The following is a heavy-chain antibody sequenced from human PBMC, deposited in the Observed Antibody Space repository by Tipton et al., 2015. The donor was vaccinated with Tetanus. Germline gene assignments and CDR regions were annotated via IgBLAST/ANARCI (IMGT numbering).Heavy chain of an antibody. V-gene: IGHV1-8*01. CDR2: MNPNSGNT. Sequence: QVQLVQSGPEVKKPGASVKVSCKASGYTFTSYDINWVRQATGQGLEWMGWMNPNSGNTGYAQKFQGIVTMTRNTSISTAYMELSSLRSEVTAMYYCARGRAVAGRTPLDCWGQGPLVTVSS. CDR1: GYTFTSYD. CDR3: ARGRAVAGRTPLDC. J-gene: IGHJ4*02. D-gene: IGHD6-19*01.